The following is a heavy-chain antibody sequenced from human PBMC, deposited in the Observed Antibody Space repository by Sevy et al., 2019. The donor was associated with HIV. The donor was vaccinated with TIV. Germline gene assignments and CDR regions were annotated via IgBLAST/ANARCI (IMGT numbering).Heavy chain of an antibody. Sequence: GGSLRLSCVASGFTFITYTMNWVRQAPGKGLEWVSSIGISSSYIYYADSVKGRFTISRDNAKNSLYLQMNSLRAEDMAVYYWARANLDSSGSYDAFDIWGQGTMVTVSS. J-gene: IGHJ3*02. D-gene: IGHD3-22*01. V-gene: IGHV3-21*01. CDR2: IGISSSYI. CDR1: GFTFITYT. CDR3: ARANLDSSGSYDAFDI.